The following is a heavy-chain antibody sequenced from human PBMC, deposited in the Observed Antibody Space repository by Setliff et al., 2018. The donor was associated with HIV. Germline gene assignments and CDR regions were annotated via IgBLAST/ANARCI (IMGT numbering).Heavy chain of an antibody. V-gene: IGHV3-30*02. CDR1: GFTFSSYG. CDR3: AKDHYGMDV. CDR2: IWYDGSNK. Sequence: GGSLRLSCAAPGFTFSSYGMHWVRQAPGKGLEWVAVIWYDGSNKYYADSVKGRFTISRDNSKNTLYLQMNSLRAEDTAVYYCAKDHYGMDVWGQGTTVTVSS. J-gene: IGHJ6*02.